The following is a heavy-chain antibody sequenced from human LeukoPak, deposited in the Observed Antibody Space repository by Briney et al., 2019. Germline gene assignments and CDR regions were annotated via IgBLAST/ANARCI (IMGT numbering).Heavy chain of an antibody. Sequence: PGGSLRLSCAASGFTFSSYAMSWVRQAPGKGLEWVAVISYDGSNKYYADSVKGRFTISRDNSKNTLYLQMNSLRAEDTAVYYCAKDERVYYYDSSGYWDYWGRGTLVTVSS. D-gene: IGHD3-22*01. V-gene: IGHV3-30*18. CDR1: GFTFSSYA. J-gene: IGHJ4*02. CDR2: ISYDGSNK. CDR3: AKDERVYYYDSSGYWDY.